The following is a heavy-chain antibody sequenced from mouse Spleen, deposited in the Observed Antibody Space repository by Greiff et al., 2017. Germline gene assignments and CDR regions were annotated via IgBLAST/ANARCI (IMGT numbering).Heavy chain of an antibody. V-gene: IGHV1-26*01. D-gene: IGHD3-3*01. CDR1: GYTFTDYY. CDR2: INPNNGGT. J-gene: IGHJ3*01. CDR3: ARGRAGFFAY. Sequence: EVQLQQSGPELVKPGASVKISCKASGYTFTDYYMNWVKQSHGKSLEWIGDINPNNGGTSYNQKFKGKATLTVDKSSSTAYMELRSLTSEDSAVYYCARGRAGFFAYWGQGTLVTVSA.